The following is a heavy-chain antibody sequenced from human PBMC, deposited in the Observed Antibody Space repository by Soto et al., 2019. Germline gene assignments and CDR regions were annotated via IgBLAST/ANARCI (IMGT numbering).Heavy chain of an antibody. CDR1: GGTFSSYA. D-gene: IGHD6-13*01. V-gene: IGHV1-69*01. CDR3: ARDQLSGIAAAGYFDY. Sequence: QVQLVQSGAEVKKPGSSVKVSCKASGGTFSSYAISWVRQAPGQGLEWMGGIIPIFGTANYVQKFQGRVTITADESTSTAYMELSSLRSEDTAVYYCARDQLSGIAAAGYFDYWGQGTLVTVSS. J-gene: IGHJ4*02. CDR2: IIPIFGTA.